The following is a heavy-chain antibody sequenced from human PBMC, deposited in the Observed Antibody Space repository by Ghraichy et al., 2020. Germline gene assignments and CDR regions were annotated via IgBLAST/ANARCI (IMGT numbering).Heavy chain of an antibody. CDR2: IIPIFGTA. J-gene: IGHJ3*02. CDR1: GGTFSSYA. Sequence: SVKVSCKASGGTFSSYAISWVRQAPGQGLEWMGGIIPIFGTANYAQKFQGRVTITADESTSTAYMELSSLRSEDTAVYYCARRERITMSFDIWGQGTMVTVSS. D-gene: IGHD3-22*01. CDR3: ARRERITMSFDI. V-gene: IGHV1-69*13.